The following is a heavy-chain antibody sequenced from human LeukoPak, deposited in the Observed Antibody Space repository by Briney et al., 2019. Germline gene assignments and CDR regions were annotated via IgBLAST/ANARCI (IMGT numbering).Heavy chain of an antibody. CDR1: GYTFTGYY. Sequence: ASVKVSCKASGYTFTGYYMHWGRQAPGQGVEWMGWINPNSGGTNYAQKFQGRVTMTRDTSISTAYMELSRLRSDDTAVYYCARVPRGSFCFDYWGQGTLVTVSS. J-gene: IGHJ4*02. V-gene: IGHV1-2*02. D-gene: IGHD1-26*01. CDR2: INPNSGGT. CDR3: ARVPRGSFCFDY.